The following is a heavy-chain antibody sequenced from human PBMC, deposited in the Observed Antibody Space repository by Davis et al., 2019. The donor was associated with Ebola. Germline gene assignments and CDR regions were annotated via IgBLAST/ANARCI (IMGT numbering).Heavy chain of an antibody. CDR2: ISSSSSTI. D-gene: IGHD4-17*01. J-gene: IGHJ4*02. V-gene: IGHV3-48*02. CDR1: GFSVSDKY. Sequence: GESLKISCVVSGFSVSDKYMSWVRQAPGKGLEWVSYISSSSSTIYYADSVKGRFTISRDNAKNSLYLQMNSLRDEDTAVYYCARMIYYGDYRYFDYWGQGTLVTVSS. CDR3: ARMIYYGDYRYFDY.